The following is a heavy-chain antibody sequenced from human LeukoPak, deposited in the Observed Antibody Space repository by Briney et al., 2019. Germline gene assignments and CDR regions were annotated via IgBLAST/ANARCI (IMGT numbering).Heavy chain of an antibody. CDR3: ARDRAYYDSSGWRDFDY. CDR2: IKQDGSEK. J-gene: IGHJ4*02. Sequence: GGSLRLSCAASGFTLSSYWMSWVRQAPGKGLEWVANIKQDGSEKYYVDSVKGRFTISRDNAKNSLYLQMNSLRAEDTAVYYCARDRAYYDSSGWRDFDYWGQGTLVTVSS. V-gene: IGHV3-7*01. D-gene: IGHD3-22*01. CDR1: GFTLSSYW.